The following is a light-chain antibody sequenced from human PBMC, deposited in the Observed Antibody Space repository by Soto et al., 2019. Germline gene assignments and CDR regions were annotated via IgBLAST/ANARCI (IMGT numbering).Light chain of an antibody. CDR1: YDISSS. J-gene: IGKJ2*01. V-gene: IGKV1-9*01. CDR3: QQLSHYPYT. CDR2: DSS. Sequence: DIQLTQSPSFLSASVEDGVTISCWASYDISSSLAWYQQEPGKPPKLLIYDSSTLQTGVPSRFTGSGSGRKFTLTISGLQFGDFATYFCQQLSHYPYTFGQGTKVDIK.